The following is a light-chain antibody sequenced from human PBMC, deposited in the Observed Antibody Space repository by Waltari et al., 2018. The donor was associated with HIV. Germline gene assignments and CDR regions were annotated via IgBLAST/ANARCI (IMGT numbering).Light chain of an antibody. CDR1: QSVSNN. CDR3: QQYLHWPPRYS. CDR2: GAS. V-gene: IGKV3-15*01. Sequence: DIVMTQSPATLSVSPGERATLSCRASQSVSNNLAWYQQKPGQAPRLLIYGASTRATGIPARFSGSGSGTEFTLSISSLQSEDFAVYDCQQYLHWPPRYSFGQGTKLEIK. J-gene: IGKJ2*03.